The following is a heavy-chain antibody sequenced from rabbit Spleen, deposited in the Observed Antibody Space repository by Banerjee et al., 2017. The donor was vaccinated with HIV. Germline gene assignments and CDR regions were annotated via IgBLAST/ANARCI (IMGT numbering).Heavy chain of an antibody. V-gene: IGHV1S45*01. CDR3: ARDTSSSFSSYGMDL. CDR2: IDTGSSGFT. Sequence: QEQLVESGGGLVKPEGSLTLTCIASGVSFSGSSYMCWVRQAPGKGLEWIACIDTGSSGFTYFASWAKGRFTCSKTSSTTVTLQMTSLTAADTATYFCARDTSSSFSSYGMDLWGQGTLVTVS. CDR1: GVSFSGSSY. J-gene: IGHJ6*01. D-gene: IGHD1-1*01.